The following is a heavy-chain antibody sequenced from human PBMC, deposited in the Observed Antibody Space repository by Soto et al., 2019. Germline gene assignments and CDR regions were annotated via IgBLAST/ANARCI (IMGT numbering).Heavy chain of an antibody. J-gene: IGHJ6*02. CDR2: IRSKANSYAT. CDR1: GFTFSGSA. D-gene: IGHD3-22*01. Sequence: GGSLTLSCAASGFTFSGSAVRWVRQASGEGLEWVGRIRSKANSYATAYAASVKGRFTIARDDSKNTAYLQMNSLKTEDTAVDYCTNGSYDSRGYYYYYGMDVWGQGTTVTVSS. V-gene: IGHV3-73*01. CDR3: TNGSYDSRGYYYYYGMDV.